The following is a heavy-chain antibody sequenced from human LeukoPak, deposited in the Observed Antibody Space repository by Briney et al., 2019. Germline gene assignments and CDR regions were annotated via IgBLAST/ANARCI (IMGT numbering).Heavy chain of an antibody. CDR1: GFTFSSYG. Sequence: GGSLRLSCAASGFTFSSYGMSWVRQAPGKGLEWVGFIRSKAYGGTTEYAASVKGRFTISRDDSKSIGHLQMNSLKTEDTAVYYCTREGYYYDSSGYYSREFFDYWGQGTLVTVSS. J-gene: IGHJ4*02. CDR3: TREGYYYDSSGYYSREFFDY. D-gene: IGHD3-22*01. CDR2: IRSKAYGGTT. V-gene: IGHV3-49*04.